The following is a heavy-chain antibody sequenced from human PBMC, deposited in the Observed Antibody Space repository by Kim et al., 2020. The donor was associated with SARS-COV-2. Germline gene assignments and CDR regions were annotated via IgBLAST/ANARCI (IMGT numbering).Heavy chain of an antibody. V-gene: IGHV4-4*07. CDR3: ARVSGGYSNWYFDL. Sequence: NPPRKRRVTMSVDTSKNQFSLKLSSVTAADTAVYYCARVSGGYSNWYFDLWGRGTLVTVSS. J-gene: IGHJ2*01. D-gene: IGHD3-22*01.